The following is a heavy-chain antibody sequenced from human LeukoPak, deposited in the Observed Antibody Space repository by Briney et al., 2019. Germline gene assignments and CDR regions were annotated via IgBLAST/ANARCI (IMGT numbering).Heavy chain of an antibody. D-gene: IGHD6-13*01. CDR3: ARALTGAAAGLSGYYYYGMDV. CDR2: MNPNSGNT. Sequence: ASVKVSCKASGYTFTSYDINWVRQATGQGLEWMGWMNPNSGNTGYAQKFQGRVTMTRNTSISTAYMELSSPRSEDTAVYYCARALTGAAAGLSGYYYYGMDVWGQGTTVTVSS. V-gene: IGHV1-8*01. CDR1: GYTFTSYD. J-gene: IGHJ6*02.